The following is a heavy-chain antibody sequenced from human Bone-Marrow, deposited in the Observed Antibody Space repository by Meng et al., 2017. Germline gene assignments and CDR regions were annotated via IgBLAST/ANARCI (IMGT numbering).Heavy chain of an antibody. J-gene: IGHJ4*02. CDR1: GFTFYGYG. CDR3: ARDGPHYDVDY. Sequence: GESLKISCTTSGFTFYGYGMHWVRQAPGKGLEWVALITSDGSNKYYADSVKGRFTISRDNSKNTLYLQINSLGAEDTAVYFCARDGPHYDVDYWGQGTLVTVSS. CDR2: ITSDGSNK. D-gene: IGHD5-12*01. V-gene: IGHV3-33*01.